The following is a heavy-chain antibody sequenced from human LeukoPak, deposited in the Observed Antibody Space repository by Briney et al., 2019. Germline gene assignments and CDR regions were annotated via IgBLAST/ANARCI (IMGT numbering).Heavy chain of an antibody. CDR2: MDNFGYK. CDR1: GFSVNNNY. CDR3: AGGSYYGSGSRPGYIEY. Sequence: GSLRLSCAASGFSVNNNYMNWVRQATGKGLEWVSLMDNFGYKHYADSVEGRVTISRDSSRNTVYLQLNSLRAEDTAVYYCAGGSYYGSGSRPGYIEYWGQGTLVTVSS. J-gene: IGHJ4*02. D-gene: IGHD3-10*01. V-gene: IGHV3-53*01.